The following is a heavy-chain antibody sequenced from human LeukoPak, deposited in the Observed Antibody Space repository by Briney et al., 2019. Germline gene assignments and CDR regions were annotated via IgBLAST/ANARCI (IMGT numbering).Heavy chain of an antibody. CDR3: ARSSPRIAVTGSGY. J-gene: IGHJ4*02. V-gene: IGHV3-74*01. CDR2: INSDGSST. CDR1: GFTFSSYW. Sequence: HPGGSLRLSCAASGFTFSSYWMHWVRQAPGKGLVWVSRINSDGSSTTYADSVKGRFTISRDNAKNTLYLQMNSLRAEDTAVYYCARSSPRIAVTGSGYWGQGTLVTVSS. D-gene: IGHD6-19*01.